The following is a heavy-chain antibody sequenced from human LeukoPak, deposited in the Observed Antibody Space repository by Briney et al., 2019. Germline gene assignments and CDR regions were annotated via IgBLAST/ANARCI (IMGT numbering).Heavy chain of an antibody. CDR1: GDSISSSSYC. J-gene: IGHJ3*02. Sequence: PSETLSLTCTVSGDSISSSSYCWDWIRQPPGKGLEWIGNIYNSANTHYNPSLKTRITMSVDTSKNQFSLKLNSVTAADTGIYYCARHSRSAYTGYENAFDIWGQGTMVTVCS. CDR3: ARHSRSAYTGYENAFDI. V-gene: IGHV4-39*01. CDR2: IYNSANT. D-gene: IGHD5-12*01.